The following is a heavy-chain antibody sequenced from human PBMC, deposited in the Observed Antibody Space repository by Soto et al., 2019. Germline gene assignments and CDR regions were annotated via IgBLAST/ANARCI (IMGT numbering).Heavy chain of an antibody. CDR1: GRSFSDYF. J-gene: IGHJ6*03. V-gene: IGHV4-34*01. CDR2: INHSGST. D-gene: IGHD3-10*01. Sequence: SEALSRTCAVYGRSFSDYFWSWIRQPPGTGLEWIGEINHSGSTNYNPSLKSRVTISVDTSKNQFSLKLSSVTAADTAVYYCARGSTMVRGVIIKGSYMDVWAKGTTVT. CDR3: ARGSTMVRGVIIKGSYMDV.